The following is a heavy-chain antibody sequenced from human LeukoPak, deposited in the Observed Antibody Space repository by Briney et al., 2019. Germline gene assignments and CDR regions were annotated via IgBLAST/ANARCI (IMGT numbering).Heavy chain of an antibody. V-gene: IGHV4-39*01. D-gene: IGHD6-25*01. CDR3: ARLAAGTWSYDY. Sequence: SETLSLTCSVSGGSMSSSSHYWGWVRQPPGKELQWIGSLYYSGRTFYTPSLESRVTMSIDMSNNQFSLRMSSVTAADTAVYYCARLAAGTWSYDYWGQGSLVTVSS. CDR2: LYYSGRT. J-gene: IGHJ4*02. CDR1: GGSMSSSSHY.